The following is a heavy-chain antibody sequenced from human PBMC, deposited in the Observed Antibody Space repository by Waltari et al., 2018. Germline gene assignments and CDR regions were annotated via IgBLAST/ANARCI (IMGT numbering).Heavy chain of an antibody. Sequence: QVRLVQSGAEVMKPGSSVKVSCKTFGGTFTNYAINWVRQAPGRGLEWVGGVIPMFGSTNYAPDFQGRVTITADQSTSTAYMELSSLTYEDSAVYYCATPPDTDTWSFDFWGQGTLVTVSS. CDR3: ATPPDTDTWSFDF. V-gene: IGHV1-69*12. D-gene: IGHD2-2*01. CDR2: VIPMFGST. J-gene: IGHJ4*02. CDR1: GGTFTNYA.